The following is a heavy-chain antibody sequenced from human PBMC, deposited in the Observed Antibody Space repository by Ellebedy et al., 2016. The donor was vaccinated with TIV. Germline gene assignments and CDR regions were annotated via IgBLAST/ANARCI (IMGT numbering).Heavy chain of an antibody. J-gene: IGHJ3*01. V-gene: IGHV3-7*01. Sequence: GESLKISCVASGLTFRSYWMSWVRQAPGKGLEWVGNINQDGGEKYYVDSVKGRFSISRDNAKNSLYLQMNSLRAEDTALYFCARDGSYGDYLSPRHAFNVWGQGTMVTVSS. CDR1: GLTFRSYW. CDR2: INQDGGEK. CDR3: ARDGSYGDYLSPRHAFNV. D-gene: IGHD4-17*01.